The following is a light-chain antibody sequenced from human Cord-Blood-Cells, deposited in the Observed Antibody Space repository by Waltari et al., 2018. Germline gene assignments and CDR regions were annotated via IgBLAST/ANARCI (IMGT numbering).Light chain of an antibody. CDR3: SSYTSSSTLEV. CDR1: SSDVGGYNY. V-gene: IGLV2-14*01. J-gene: IGLJ1*01. Sequence: QSALTPPASVSRSPGQSITISCTGTSSDVGGYNYVSWYQQHPGKAPKLMIYDVSNRPSGVSNRFPGSKSGNTASLTISGLQAEDEADYYCSSYTSSSTLEVFGTGTKVTVL. CDR2: DVS.